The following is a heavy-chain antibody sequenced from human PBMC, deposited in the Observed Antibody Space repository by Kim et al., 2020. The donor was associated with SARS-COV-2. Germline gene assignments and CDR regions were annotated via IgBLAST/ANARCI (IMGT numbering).Heavy chain of an antibody. CDR2: LFSTGAI. CDR1: GFTVTNSY. J-gene: IGHJ1*01. D-gene: IGHD6-13*01. CDR3: AKGGAGAGLDFGN. V-gene: IGHV3-53*01. Sequence: GGSLRLSCAASGFTVTNSYMSWVRQAPGKGLEWVSSLFSTGAIFYADSVKGRFTISRDNAKNTVYLQMNTLRADDTAVYYCAKGGAGAGLDFGNWGQGT.